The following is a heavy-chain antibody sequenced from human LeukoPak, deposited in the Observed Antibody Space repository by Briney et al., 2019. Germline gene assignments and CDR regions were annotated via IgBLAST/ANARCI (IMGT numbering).Heavy chain of an antibody. V-gene: IGHV1-69*13. D-gene: IGHD3-22*01. CDR2: IIPIFGTA. J-gene: IGHJ4*02. CDR1: GGTFSSYA. Sequence: SVKVSCKASGGTFSSYAISWVRQAPGQGLEWMGGIIPIFGTANYAQKFQGRVTITADESTSTAYMELSSLRSEDTAVYYCATDSSGYYYAYDSPYFDYWGQGTLVTVSS. CDR3: ATDSSGYYYAYDSPYFDY.